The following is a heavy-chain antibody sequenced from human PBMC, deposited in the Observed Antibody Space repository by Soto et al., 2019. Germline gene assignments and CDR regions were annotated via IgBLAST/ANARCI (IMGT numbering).Heavy chain of an antibody. V-gene: IGHV1-69*13. CDR2: IIPIFGTA. J-gene: IGHJ5*02. D-gene: IGHD3-10*01. Sequence: SVKVSCKASGGTFSSYAISWVRQAPGQGLEWMGGIIPIFGTANYAQKFQGRVTITADESTSTAYMELSGLRSEDTAVYYCARDSGNYYANNWFDPWGQGTLVTVSS. CDR3: ARDSGNYYANNWFDP. CDR1: GGTFSSYA.